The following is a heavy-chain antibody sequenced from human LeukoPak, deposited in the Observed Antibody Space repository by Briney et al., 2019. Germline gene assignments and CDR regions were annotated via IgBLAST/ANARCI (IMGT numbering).Heavy chain of an antibody. CDR1: GGSISSGSYY. V-gene: IGHV4-61*02. Sequence: SETLSLTCTVSGGSISSGSYYWSWIRQPAGKGLEWIGRIYTSGSTNYNPSLKSRVTISVDTSKNQFSLKLSSVTAADTAVYYCARGFGRGLGFGESAGYWGQGTLVTVSP. J-gene: IGHJ4*02. D-gene: IGHD3-10*01. CDR2: IYTSGST. CDR3: ARGFGRGLGFGESAGY.